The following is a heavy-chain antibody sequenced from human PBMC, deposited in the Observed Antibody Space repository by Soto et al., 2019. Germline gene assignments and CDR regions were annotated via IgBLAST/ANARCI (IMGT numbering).Heavy chain of an antibody. V-gene: IGHV3-23*01. CDR3: AKTRQAPVGTHFFDL. J-gene: IGHJ4*02. Sequence: QLLESGGGLVQPGGSLRLSCEDSGFTFSSFAMGWVRQAPGKGLEWLSSVSADGVSSFSADSVRGRFRVSRDNSKNTLFLQMRFLRVEDTAVYYCAKTRQAPVGTHFFDLWGQGTQVTVSS. CDR2: VSADGVSS. CDR1: GFTFSSFA.